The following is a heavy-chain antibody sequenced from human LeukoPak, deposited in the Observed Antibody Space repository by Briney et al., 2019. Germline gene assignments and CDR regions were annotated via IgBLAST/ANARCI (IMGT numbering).Heavy chain of an antibody. CDR3: AKDVGCCDGSYYGVYY. CDR1: GFTFSSYG. V-gene: IGHV3-33*06. CDR2: IWYDGSNK. Sequence: PGGSLRLSCAASGFTFSSYGMHWVRQAPGKGLEWVAVIWYDGSNKYYADSVKGRFTISRDNSKNTLYLQMNSLRAEDTAVYYCAKDVGCCDGSYYGVYYWGQGTLVTVSS. J-gene: IGHJ4*02. D-gene: IGHD1-26*01.